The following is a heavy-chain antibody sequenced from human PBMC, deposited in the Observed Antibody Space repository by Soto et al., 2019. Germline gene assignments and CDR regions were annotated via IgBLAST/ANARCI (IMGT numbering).Heavy chain of an antibody. V-gene: IGHV2-5*08. D-gene: IGHD2-15*01. Sequence: SGPTLVNPTQTLTLTCTFSGFSLSTSGMCVSWIRQPPGKALEWLALIDWDDDKRYSPFLQRRVTITKDTSKNQVVLTMTNMDPVDTATYYCAHKGGRGAGMDVWGQGTTVTVSS. CDR3: AHKGGRGAGMDV. J-gene: IGHJ6*02. CDR2: IDWDDDK. CDR1: GFSLSTSGMC.